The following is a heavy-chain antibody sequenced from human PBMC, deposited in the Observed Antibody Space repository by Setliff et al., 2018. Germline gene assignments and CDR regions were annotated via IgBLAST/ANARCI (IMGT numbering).Heavy chain of an antibody. CDR2: INHSGST. CDR1: GGSFSGYY. V-gene: IGHV4-34*01. D-gene: IGHD3-3*01. CDR3: ARRATYYNFWSGYYDY. Sequence: SETLSLTCAVYGGSFSGYYWSWIRQPPGKGLEWIGEINHSGSTNDNPSLKSRVTISVDTSKNQFSLKLSSVTAADTAVYYCARRATYYNFWSGYYDYWGQGTLVTVSS. J-gene: IGHJ4*02.